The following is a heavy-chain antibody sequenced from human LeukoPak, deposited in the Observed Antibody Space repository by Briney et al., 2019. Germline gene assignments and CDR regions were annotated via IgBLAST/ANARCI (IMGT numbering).Heavy chain of an antibody. D-gene: IGHD3-10*01. J-gene: IGHJ3*02. CDR1: RYTFTSYD. CDR2: MNPNSGNT. CDR3: AMAYYSDNDAFDI. V-gene: IGHV1-8*01. Sequence: ASVKVSCKASRYTFTSYDINWVRQATGQGLEWMGWMNPNSGNTGYAQKFQGRVTMTRNTSISTAYMELSSLRSEDTAVYYCAMAYYSDNDAFDIWGQGTMVTVSS.